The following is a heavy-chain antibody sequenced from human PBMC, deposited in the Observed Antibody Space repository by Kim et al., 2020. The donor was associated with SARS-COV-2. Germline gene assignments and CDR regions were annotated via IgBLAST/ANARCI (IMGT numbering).Heavy chain of an antibody. CDR1: GFTFSSYW. V-gene: IGHV3-74*01. CDR2: IKSNGSTT. CDR3: ARDGHSSGYDY. D-gene: IGHD5-18*01. J-gene: IGHJ4*02. Sequence: GGSLRLSCAASGFTFSSYWMNWVRQAPGKGLVWVSPIKSNGSTTNYADSVKGRFTISRDNAKNTLYLQMNSLRAEDTAVYYCARDGHSSGYDYWGQGTMV.